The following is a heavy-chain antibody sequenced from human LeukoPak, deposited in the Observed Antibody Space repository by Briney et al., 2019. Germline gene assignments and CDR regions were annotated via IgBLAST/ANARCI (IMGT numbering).Heavy chain of an antibody. CDR3: AKDQLRKWSPFDP. D-gene: IGHD2-15*01. J-gene: IGHJ5*02. Sequence: GGSLRLSCEGSGFIITNSAMNWVRQAPGKGLEWVSSISSSSTYMYYADSVKGRFTISRDNAKNSLYLQMNSLRADDTAVYYCAKDQLRKWSPFDPWGQGTLVTVSS. CDR2: ISSSSTYM. V-gene: IGHV3-21*06. CDR1: GFIITNSA.